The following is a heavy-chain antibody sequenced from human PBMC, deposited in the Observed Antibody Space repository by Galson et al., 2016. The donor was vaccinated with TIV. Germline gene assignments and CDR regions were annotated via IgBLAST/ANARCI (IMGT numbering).Heavy chain of an antibody. J-gene: IGHJ4*02. V-gene: IGHV3-48*03. D-gene: IGHD2-2*01. CDR3: ARGRGYCDTTRCYVDY. Sequence: SLRLSCAASGFTFSSYEMNWVRQAPGKGLEWVSYIIESGRSTYYADSVKGRFSISRDNAKNPLYLQMSSLRAEDTAVYYCARGRGYCDTTRCYVDYWGQGTLVTVSS. CDR1: GFTFSSYE. CDR2: IIESGRST.